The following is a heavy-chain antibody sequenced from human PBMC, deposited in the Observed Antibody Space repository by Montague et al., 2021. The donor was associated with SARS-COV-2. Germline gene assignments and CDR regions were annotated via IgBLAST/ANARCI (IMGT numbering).Heavy chain of an antibody. J-gene: IGHJ4*02. CDR1: GGSIISSSYY. D-gene: IGHD3-10*01. V-gene: IGHV4-39*07. CDR3: AKLLWFRGGFDY. Sequence: SETLSLTCTVSGGSIISSSYYWGWIRQPPGKWLEWIGSIYYSGSTYYNPSLKSRVTISVDTSKNQFSLKLSSVTAADTAVYYCAKLLWFRGGFDYWGQGTLVTVSS. CDR2: IYYSGST.